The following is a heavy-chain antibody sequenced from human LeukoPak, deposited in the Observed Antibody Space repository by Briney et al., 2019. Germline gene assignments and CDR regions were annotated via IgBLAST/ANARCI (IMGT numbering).Heavy chain of an antibody. J-gene: IGHJ6*02. V-gene: IGHV4-39*01. Sequence: SETLSLTCTVPGGSISSSSYYWGWIRQPPGKGLEWIGSIYYSGSTYYNPSLKSRVTISVDTSKNQFSLKLSSVTAADTAVYYCARHGIAVAGYYYGMDVWGQGTTVTVSS. CDR1: GGSISSSSYY. D-gene: IGHD6-19*01. CDR2: IYYSGST. CDR3: ARHGIAVAGYYYGMDV.